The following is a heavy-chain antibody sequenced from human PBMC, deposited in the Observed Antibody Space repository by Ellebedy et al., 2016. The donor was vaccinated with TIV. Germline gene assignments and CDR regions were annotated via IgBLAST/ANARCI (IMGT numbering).Heavy chain of an antibody. Sequence: AASVKVSCKASGYNFIAYYIHWVRQAPGQGLEWMGWINPNSGATNYAQKFHGRVSVARDTSITTAYMELRSLTSDDTAMYYCARVKQILAQGQTFGLDVWGRGTTVTVSS. D-gene: IGHD3-3*02. CDR1: GYNFIAYY. J-gene: IGHJ6*02. CDR3: ARVKQILAQGQTFGLDV. CDR2: INPNSGAT. V-gene: IGHV1-2*02.